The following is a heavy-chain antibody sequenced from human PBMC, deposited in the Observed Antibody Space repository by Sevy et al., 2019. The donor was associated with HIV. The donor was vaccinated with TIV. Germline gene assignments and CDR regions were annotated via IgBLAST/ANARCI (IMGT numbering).Heavy chain of an antibody. CDR3: VKAIYKDDSA. D-gene: IGHD1-1*01. Sequence: GGSLRLSCAAPELFFSAYWMTWVRQVPGKGLEWVANINEDGSQINYVHSVRGRFTISRDNTKNSLYLQMNSLRVEDSATYYCVKAIYKDDSAWGQGTLVTVSS. V-gene: IGHV3-7*03. CDR2: INEDGSQI. J-gene: IGHJ4*02. CDR1: ELFFSAYW.